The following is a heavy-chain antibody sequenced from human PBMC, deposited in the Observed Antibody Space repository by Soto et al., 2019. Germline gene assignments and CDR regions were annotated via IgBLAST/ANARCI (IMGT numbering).Heavy chain of an antibody. CDR1: GYTFSNND. CDR2: MNPNSGDT. J-gene: IGHJ6*02. V-gene: IGHV1-8*01. CDR3: ARVGGGTQSYNYYGLDV. D-gene: IGHD3-16*01. Sequence: QVQLVQSGAEVKKPGASAKVSCKASGYTFSNNDINWVRQAPGQGLEWMGWMNPNSGDTGYAGNFQGRVTMTRNTSISTAYMELSSLRSEDTAVYYCARVGGGTQSYNYYGLDVWGQGTTVTVSS.